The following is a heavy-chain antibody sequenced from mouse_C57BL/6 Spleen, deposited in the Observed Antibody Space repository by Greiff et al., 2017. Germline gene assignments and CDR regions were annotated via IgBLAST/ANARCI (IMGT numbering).Heavy chain of an antibody. CDR2: ISSGSSTI. J-gene: IGHJ3*01. D-gene: IGHD1-1*01. CDR1: GFTFSDYG. V-gene: IGHV5-17*01. Sequence: EVKLVESGGGLVKPGGSLKLSCAASGFTFSDYGMHWVRQAPEKGLEWVAYISSGSSTIYYADTVKGRFTTSRDNAKNTLFLQMTSLRSEDTAMYYCARNYGSRAWFAYWGQGTLVTVSA. CDR3: ARNYGSRAWFAY.